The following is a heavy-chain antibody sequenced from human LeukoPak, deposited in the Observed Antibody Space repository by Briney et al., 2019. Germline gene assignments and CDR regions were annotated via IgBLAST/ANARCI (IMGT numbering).Heavy chain of an antibody. V-gene: IGHV1-18*01. J-gene: IGHJ4*02. CDR1: GYTFTSYG. CDR2: ISAYNGNT. D-gene: IGHD2-8*01. CDR3: ARDILEYCTNAVCFPDY. Sequence: ASVKVSCKASGYTFTSYGINWVRQAPGQGLEWMGWISAYNGNTNYAQKLQGRVTMTTDTSTSTAYMELRSLRSDDTAVYYCARDILEYCTNAVCFPDYWGQGTLVTVSS.